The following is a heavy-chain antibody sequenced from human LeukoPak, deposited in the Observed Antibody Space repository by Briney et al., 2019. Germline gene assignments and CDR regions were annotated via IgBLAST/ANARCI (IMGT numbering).Heavy chain of an antibody. CDR1: GYTFTNYG. V-gene: IGHV1-69*13. Sequence: GASVKVSCKASGYTFTNYGISWVRQAPGQGLEWMGGIIPIFGTANYAQKFQGRVTITADESTSTAYMELSSLRSEDTAVYYCARDSTGDNYFDYWGQGTLVTVSS. D-gene: IGHD2-21*02. CDR3: ARDSTGDNYFDY. J-gene: IGHJ4*02. CDR2: IIPIFGTA.